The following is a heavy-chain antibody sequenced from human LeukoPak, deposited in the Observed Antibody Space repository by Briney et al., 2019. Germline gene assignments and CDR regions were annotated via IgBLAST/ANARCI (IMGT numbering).Heavy chain of an antibody. D-gene: IGHD3-10*01. V-gene: IGHV3-30*04. CDR2: ISYDGSNK. J-gene: IGHJ4*02. Sequence: PGGSLRLSCAASGLTFASYAMHWVRQAPGKGLEWVAVISYDGSNKYYADSVKGRFTISRDNSKNTLYLQMNSLRAEDTAVYYCARDLSYSSTYYYGSGSPHYWGQGTLVTVSS. CDR1: GLTFASYA. CDR3: ARDLSYSSTYYYGSGSPHY.